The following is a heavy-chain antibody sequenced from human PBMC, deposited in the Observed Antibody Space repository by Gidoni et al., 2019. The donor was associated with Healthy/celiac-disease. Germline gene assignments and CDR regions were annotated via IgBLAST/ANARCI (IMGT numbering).Heavy chain of an antibody. CDR3: AKETIVGATYPPCMDV. J-gene: IGHJ6*02. Sequence: EVQLLESGGGLVQPGGSLRLSCAASGFSFSSYAMSWVRQAPGKGLEWVSAISGRCGSTYYADSVKGRFTISRDNSKNTLYLQMNSLRAEDTAVYYCAKETIVGATYPPCMDVWGQGTTVTVSS. V-gene: IGHV3-23*01. D-gene: IGHD1-26*01. CDR1: GFSFSSYA. CDR2: ISGRCGST.